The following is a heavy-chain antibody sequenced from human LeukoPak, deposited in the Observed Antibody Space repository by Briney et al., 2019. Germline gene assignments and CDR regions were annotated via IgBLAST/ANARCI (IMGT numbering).Heavy chain of an antibody. CDR2: IYYSGST. CDR3: ARGDVLTGYYKPPPGY. V-gene: IGHV4-30-4*01. D-gene: IGHD3-9*01. Sequence: SETLSLTCTVSGGSISSGDYYWSWIRQPPGKGLEWIGYIYYSGSTYYNPSLKSRVTISVDTSKNQFSLKLSSVTAADTAVYYCARGDVLTGYYKPPPGYWGQGTLVTVSS. CDR1: GGSISSGDYY. J-gene: IGHJ4*02.